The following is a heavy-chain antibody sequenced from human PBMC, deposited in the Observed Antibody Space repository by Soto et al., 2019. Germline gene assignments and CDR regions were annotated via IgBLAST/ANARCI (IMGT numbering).Heavy chain of an antibody. CDR2: IYYSGST. CDR3: AREIPGYSYGQPFDY. D-gene: IGHD5-18*01. Sequence: SETLSLTCTVSGGSISSYYWSWIRQPPGKGLEWIGYIYYSGSTNYNPSLKSRVTISVDTSKNQFSLKLSSVTAADTAVYYCAREIPGYSYGQPFDYWGQGTLVTVSS. CDR1: GGSISSYY. J-gene: IGHJ4*02. V-gene: IGHV4-59*01.